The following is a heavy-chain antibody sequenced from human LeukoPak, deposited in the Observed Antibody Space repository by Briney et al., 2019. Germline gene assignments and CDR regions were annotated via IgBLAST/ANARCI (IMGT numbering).Heavy chain of an antibody. D-gene: IGHD3-22*01. J-gene: IGHJ4*02. Sequence: SETLSLTCTVSGGSISSYYWSWIRQPAGKGLEWIGRIYTSGSTNYNPSLKSRVTMSVDTSKNQFSLKLSSVTAADTAVYYCARDRSYYYDSSYFDYWGQGTLVTVSS. V-gene: IGHV4-4*07. CDR2: IYTSGST. CDR1: GGSISSYY. CDR3: ARDRSYYYDSSYFDY.